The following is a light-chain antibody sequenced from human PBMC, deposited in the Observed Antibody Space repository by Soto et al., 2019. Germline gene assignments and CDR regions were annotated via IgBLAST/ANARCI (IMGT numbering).Light chain of an antibody. V-gene: IGLV2-8*01. CDR1: SSDVGGYNY. Sequence: QSVLTQPPSASGSPGQSVTISCTGTSSDVGGYNYVSWYQQHPGKAPKLMIYEVSKRPSGVPDRFSGSKSGNTASLTVSGLQAEDEADYYCSSYAGSNNPFVFGTGTKV. CDR3: SSYAGSNNPFV. CDR2: EVS. J-gene: IGLJ1*01.